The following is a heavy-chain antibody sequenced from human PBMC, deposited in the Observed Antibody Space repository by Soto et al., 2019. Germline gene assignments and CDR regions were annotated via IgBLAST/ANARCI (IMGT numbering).Heavy chain of an antibody. CDR2: ISYDGSNK. CDR1: GFTFSSYG. D-gene: IGHD2-15*01. CDR3: AGDIVVVVAANSSDAFDI. Sequence: GGSLRFSCAASGFTFSSYGMHWVRQAPGKGLEWVAVISYDGSNKYYADSVKGRFTISRDNSKNTLYLQMNSLRAEDTAVYYCAGDIVVVVAANSSDAFDIWGQGTMVTVSS. V-gene: IGHV3-30*03. J-gene: IGHJ3*02.